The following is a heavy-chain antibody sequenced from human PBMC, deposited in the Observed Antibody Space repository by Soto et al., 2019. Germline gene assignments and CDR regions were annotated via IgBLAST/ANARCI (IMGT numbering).Heavy chain of an antibody. CDR3: ARDRSPYSSSHYYMDV. Sequence: PGGAPRLSRAAPGFTLSSYCIDLGRQGPGKGLEWVAVIRYDGSYKYYADSVKGRFTISRDNSKNTLYLQMNSLRAEDAAVYYCARDRSPYSSSHYYMDVWGKGTTVTVSS. J-gene: IGHJ6*03. D-gene: IGHD6-6*01. CDR2: IRYDGSYK. CDR1: GFTLSSYC. V-gene: IGHV3-33*08.